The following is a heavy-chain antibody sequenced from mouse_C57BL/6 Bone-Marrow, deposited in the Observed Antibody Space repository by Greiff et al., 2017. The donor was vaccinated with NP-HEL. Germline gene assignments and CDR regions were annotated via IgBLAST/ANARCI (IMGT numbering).Heavy chain of an antibody. V-gene: IGHV1-58*01. J-gene: IGHJ2*01. Sequence: EVKLQESGAELVRPGSSVKMSCKTSGYTFPSYGLNWVKQRPGQGLEWIGNLYIGNGYTKYTEKFTGKATLTSDTSSSTAYMQLSSLTSEDSAIYFCARYGYFTYYFDYWGRGTTLTVSS. D-gene: IGHD2-2*01. CDR3: ARYGYFTYYFDY. CDR2: LYIGNGYT. CDR1: GYTFPSYG.